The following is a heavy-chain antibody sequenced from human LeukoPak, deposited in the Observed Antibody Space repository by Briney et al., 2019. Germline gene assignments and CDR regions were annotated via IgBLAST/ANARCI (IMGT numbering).Heavy chain of an antibody. D-gene: IGHD6-19*01. J-gene: IGHJ4*02. Sequence: SETLSLTCSVSGDSLSRGSYYWNWIWQPAGKGLEWIGRISASGNTNYNPSLKSRVTLSVDASKNQFSLRLTSVTAADTAVYYCARDSVAEDYWGQGTLVTVSS. CDR1: GDSLSRGSYY. CDR2: ISASGNT. V-gene: IGHV4-61*02. CDR3: ARDSVAEDY.